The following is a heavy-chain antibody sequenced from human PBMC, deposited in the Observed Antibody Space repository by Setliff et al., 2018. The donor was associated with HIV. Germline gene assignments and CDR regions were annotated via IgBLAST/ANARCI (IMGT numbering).Heavy chain of an antibody. CDR3: ARLSTGDLRLFEY. CDR1: GDSIRGSGDY. Sequence: SETLSLTCSVSGDSIRGSGDYWSWVRQPAGKRPEWIGHIYVTGSTAYKPYLRGRATIPLDTSKNQFSLKLTSVTAADTAVYFCARLSTGDLRLFEYWGHGALVTVSS. CDR2: IYVTGST. V-gene: IGHV4-61*09. D-gene: IGHD4-17*01. J-gene: IGHJ4*01.